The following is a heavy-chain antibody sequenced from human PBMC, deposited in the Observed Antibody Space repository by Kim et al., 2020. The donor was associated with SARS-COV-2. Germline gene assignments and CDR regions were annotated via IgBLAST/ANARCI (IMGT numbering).Heavy chain of an antibody. CDR1: YGLIKSYY. CDR2: ISDSGSA. V-gene: IGHV4-59*01. D-gene: IGHD1-1*01. J-gene: IGHJ4*01. CDR3: ARQLGGRLLFDS. Sequence: SETLSLTCTVSYGLIKSYYWSWIRQPPGKGLELIGFISDSGSAYYNSSLRSRVTISVDTSKNKFSLTVTSVTAADTAVYYCARQLGGRLLFDSWGHGTLVTVSS.